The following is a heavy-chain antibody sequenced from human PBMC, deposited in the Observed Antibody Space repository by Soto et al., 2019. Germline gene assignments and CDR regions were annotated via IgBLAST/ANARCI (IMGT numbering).Heavy chain of an antibody. V-gene: IGHV4-59*08. CDR3: ARHNYGSGSTYFDY. J-gene: IGHJ4*02. D-gene: IGHD3-10*01. CDR1: GGSISDYY. CDR2: IYYSGST. Sequence: PSEPLSLTCSVSGGSISDYYWSWIRQPPGKGLEWIGYIYYSGSTNYNPSLKSRVTISVDTSKNQFSLKLNSMTAADTAVYYCARHNYGSGSTYFDYWGQGTLVTVSS.